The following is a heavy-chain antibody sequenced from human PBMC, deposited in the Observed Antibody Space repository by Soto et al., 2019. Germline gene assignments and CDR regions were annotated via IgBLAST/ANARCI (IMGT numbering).Heavy chain of an antibody. V-gene: IGHV4-4*02. D-gene: IGHD6-19*01. J-gene: IGHJ6*02. Sequence: SETLSLTCAVSGGSISSSNWWSWVRQPPGKGLERIGEIYHSGSTNYNPSLKSRVNISVDKSKNQFSLKLSSVTAADTAVYYCSREGQWLVEGDYYYYYGMDVWGQGTTVTVSS. CDR1: GGSISSSNW. CDR3: SREGQWLVEGDYYYYYGMDV. CDR2: IYHSGST.